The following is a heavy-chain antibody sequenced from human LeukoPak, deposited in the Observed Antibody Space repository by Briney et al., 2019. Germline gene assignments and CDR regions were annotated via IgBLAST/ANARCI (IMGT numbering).Heavy chain of an antibody. V-gene: IGHV1-46*01. Sequence: ASVKVSCKASGYSFTSNYIHWVRQAPGQGLEWMGMTYPRDGSTSYAQKFQGRVTVTRDTSTSTVHMELSGLRSEDTAVYYCARDQEAFDYWGQGTLVTVSS. CDR3: ARDQEAFDY. CDR1: GYSFTSNY. CDR2: TYPRDGST. J-gene: IGHJ4*02.